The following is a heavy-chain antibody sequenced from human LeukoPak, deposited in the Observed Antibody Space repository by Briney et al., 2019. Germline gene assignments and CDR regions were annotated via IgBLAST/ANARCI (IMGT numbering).Heavy chain of an antibody. CDR1: GGSFSSYY. J-gene: IGHJ3*02. D-gene: IGHD3-22*01. Sequence: SETLSLTCAVYGGSFSSYYWSWIRQPPGKGLEWIGYIYYSGSTNYNPSLKSRVTISVDTSKNQFSLKLSSVTAADTAVYYCARDRGYYDSSGYYVGQDAFDIWGQGTMVTVSS. CDR3: ARDRGYYDSSGYYVGQDAFDI. CDR2: IYYSGST. V-gene: IGHV4-59*01.